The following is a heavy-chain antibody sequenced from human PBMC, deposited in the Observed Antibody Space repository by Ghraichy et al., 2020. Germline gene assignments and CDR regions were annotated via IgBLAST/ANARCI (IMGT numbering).Heavy chain of an antibody. D-gene: IGHD3-3*01. CDR2: FYYVGGP. Sequence: SETLSLTCTVSGGSISSSNYYWAWIRQPPGKGLEWIGSFYYVGGPYYNPSLKSRVTISVDASKNQFSLKLSSVTAADTAVYYCARGFTIFGVYMDVWGKGTTVTVSS. CDR3: ARGFTIFGVYMDV. J-gene: IGHJ6*03. V-gene: IGHV4-39*01. CDR1: GGSISSSNYY.